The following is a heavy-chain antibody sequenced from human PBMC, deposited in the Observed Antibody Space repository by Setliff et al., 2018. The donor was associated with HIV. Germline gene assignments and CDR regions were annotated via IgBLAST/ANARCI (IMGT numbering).Heavy chain of an antibody. CDR1: GYTFSNFD. Sequence: ASVKVSCKASGYTFSNFDISWVRQATGQGLEWMGWINPKSGHTGYAQSLQGRVTMTADTSTSTAYTELRSLTSDDTAVYYCARDRLISVVRGLSDSWGQGTLVTVSS. V-gene: IGHV1-18*01. D-gene: IGHD3-10*01. CDR3: ARDRLISVVRGLSDS. CDR2: INPKSGHT. J-gene: IGHJ4*02.